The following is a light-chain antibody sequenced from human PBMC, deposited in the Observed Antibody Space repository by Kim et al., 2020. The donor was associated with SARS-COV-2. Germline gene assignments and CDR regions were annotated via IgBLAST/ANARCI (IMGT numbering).Light chain of an antibody. CDR1: KLVDKY. V-gene: IGLV3-1*01. J-gene: IGLJ3*02. Sequence: SYELTQPPSVSVSPGQTANITCSGDKLVDKYVFWYQQKPGQSPVLLIYQDSKRPSGIPERFSGSNSGTATLTISGTQAMDEADYYCQAWDSSAAVFGGGTQLTVL. CDR3: QAWDSSAAV. CDR2: QDS.